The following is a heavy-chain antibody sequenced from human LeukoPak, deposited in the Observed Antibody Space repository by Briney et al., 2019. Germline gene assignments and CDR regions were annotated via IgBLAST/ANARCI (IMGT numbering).Heavy chain of an antibody. CDR1: GFTFSSYE. CDR3: AVRIASAPFDY. J-gene: IGHJ4*02. D-gene: IGHD6-13*01. CDR2: ISSSGSPI. V-gene: IGHV3-48*03. Sequence: GGSLRLSCAASGFTFSSYEMNWVRQAPGKGLEWVSYISSSGSPIYYADSVKGRFTISRDNAKKSLYLQMNSLRAEDTAVYCCAVRIASAPFDYWGQGTLVTVSS.